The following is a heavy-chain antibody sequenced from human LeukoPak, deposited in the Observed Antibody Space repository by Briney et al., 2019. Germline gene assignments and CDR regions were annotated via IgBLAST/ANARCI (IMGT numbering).Heavy chain of an antibody. D-gene: IGHD3-10*01. CDR2: INQDGSEK. Sequence: GGSLRLSCAASGFTFSSYWMSWVRQAPGKGLEWVADINQDGSEKYYVDSVKGRFTISRDNAKNSLYLQMNSLRAEDTAVYYCASVLWFGELLPLFDYWGQGTLVTVSS. CDR1: GFTFSSYW. V-gene: IGHV3-7*01. J-gene: IGHJ4*02. CDR3: ASVLWFGELLPLFDY.